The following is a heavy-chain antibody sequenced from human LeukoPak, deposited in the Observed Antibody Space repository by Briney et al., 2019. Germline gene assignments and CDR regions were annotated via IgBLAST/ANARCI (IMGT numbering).Heavy chain of an antibody. V-gene: IGHV4-59*08. CDR2: IYYTGST. J-gene: IGHJ4*02. CDR1: GGSMTNYY. D-gene: IGHD3-22*01. CDR3: ARGKYYYDSSGSYYFDY. Sequence: SETLSLTCKVSGGSMTNYYWTWIRQPPGKGLEWIGYIYYTGSTNYNPSLKSRVAISVDTSQNQFSLHLSSVTAADTAVYYCARGKYYYDSSGSYYFDYWGQGTLVTVSS.